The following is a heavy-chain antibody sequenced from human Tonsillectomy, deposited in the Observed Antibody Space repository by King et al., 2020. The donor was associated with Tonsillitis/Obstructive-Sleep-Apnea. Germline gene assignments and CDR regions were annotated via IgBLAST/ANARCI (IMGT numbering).Heavy chain of an antibody. CDR3: ARDLRGVERSLDY. D-gene: IGHD1-1*01. J-gene: IGHJ4*02. CDR2: INTNTGNP. V-gene: IGHV7-4-1*01. CDR1: GYTFTTYG. Sequence: QLVQSGSELKKPGASVKVSCKASGYTFTTYGVNWMRQAPGQGLEWMGWINTNTGNPTYGQGFTGRFVFSLDTSVSTAYLQIGSLKAEDTAMYYCARDLRGVERSLDYWGQGTLVTVSS.